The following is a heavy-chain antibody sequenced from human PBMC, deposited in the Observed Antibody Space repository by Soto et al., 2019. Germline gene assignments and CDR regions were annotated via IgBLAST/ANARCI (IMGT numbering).Heavy chain of an antibody. CDR2: IKQDGSEK. V-gene: IGHV3-7*03. CDR3: ARDLWSSSPDAFDI. J-gene: IGHJ3*02. D-gene: IGHD6-6*01. Sequence: GGSLRLSCAASGFTFSSYWMSWVRQAPGKGLEWVANIKQDGSEKYYVDSVKGRFTISRDNAKNSLYLQMNSLRAEDTAVYYCARDLWSSSPDAFDIWGQGTMVTGSS. CDR1: GFTFSSYW.